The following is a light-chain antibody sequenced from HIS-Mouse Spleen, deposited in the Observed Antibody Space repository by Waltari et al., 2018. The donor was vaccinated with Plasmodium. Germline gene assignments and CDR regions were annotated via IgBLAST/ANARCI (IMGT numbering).Light chain of an antibody. Sequence: SYELTQPPSASVSPGQMAMITSPGYALPTKYAYWYQQKSGQAPVLVIYEDSKRPSGIPERFSGSSSGTMATLTISGAQVEDEADYYCYSTDSSGNHRVFGGGTKLTVL. V-gene: IGLV3-10*01. CDR2: EDS. CDR3: YSTDSSGNHRV. J-gene: IGLJ3*02. CDR1: ALPTKY.